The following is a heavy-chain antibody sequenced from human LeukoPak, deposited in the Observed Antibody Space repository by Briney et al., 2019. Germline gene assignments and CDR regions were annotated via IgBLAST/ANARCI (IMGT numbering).Heavy chain of an antibody. Sequence: GGSLRLSCAASGFTFSSYGMSWVRQAPGKGLEWVSAISGSGGSTYYADSVKGRFTISRDNAKNSLYLQMNSLRAEDTAVYYCAKCGGGSCYVPFDYWGQGTLVTVSS. CDR1: GFTFSSYG. D-gene: IGHD2-15*01. J-gene: IGHJ4*02. CDR3: AKCGGGSCYVPFDY. V-gene: IGHV3-23*01. CDR2: ISGSGGST.